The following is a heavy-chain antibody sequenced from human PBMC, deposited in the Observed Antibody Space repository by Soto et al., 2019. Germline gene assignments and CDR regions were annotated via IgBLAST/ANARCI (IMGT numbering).Heavy chain of an antibody. CDR1: GGSISSYY. D-gene: IGHD3-10*01. CDR2: IYYSGST. J-gene: IGHJ4*02. V-gene: IGHV4-59*01. Sequence: SETLSLTCTVSGGSISSYYWSWIRQPPGKGLEWFWYIYYSGSTNYTPSLKSRVTISFDTSKNHFSLKLSSVTVADTAVYYCASSGYGPHYFDYWGQGTLVTVS. CDR3: ASSGYGPHYFDY.